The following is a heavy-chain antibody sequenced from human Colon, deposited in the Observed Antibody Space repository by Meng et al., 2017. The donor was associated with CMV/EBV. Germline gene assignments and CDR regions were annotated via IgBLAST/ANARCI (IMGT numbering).Heavy chain of an antibody. CDR2: ISSSSSYI. CDR1: GFTFRSYS. V-gene: IGHV3-21*01. CDR3: AKTWRYCSSTSCYRHQDWFDP. D-gene: IGHD2-2*02. Sequence: GESLKISCAASGFTFRSYSMNWVRQAPGKGLEWVSSISSSSSYIYYADSVKGRFTISRDNAKNSLYLQMNSLRAEDTAVYYCAKTWRYCSSTSCYRHQDWFDPWGQGTLVTVSS. J-gene: IGHJ5*02.